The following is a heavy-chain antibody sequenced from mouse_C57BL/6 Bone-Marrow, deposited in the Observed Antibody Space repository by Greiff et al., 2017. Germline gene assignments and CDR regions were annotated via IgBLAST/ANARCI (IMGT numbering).Heavy chain of an antibody. J-gene: IGHJ3*01. D-gene: IGHD2-4*01. Sequence: ESGPGLVKPSQSLSLTCSVTGYSITSGYYWNWIRQFPGNKLEWMGYISYDGSNNYNPSLKNRISITRDTSKNQFFLKLNSVTTEDTVTYYCARGDYDGAWFAYWGQGTLVTVSA. CDR2: ISYDGSN. CDR3: ARGDYDGAWFAY. V-gene: IGHV3-6*01. CDR1: GYSITSGYY.